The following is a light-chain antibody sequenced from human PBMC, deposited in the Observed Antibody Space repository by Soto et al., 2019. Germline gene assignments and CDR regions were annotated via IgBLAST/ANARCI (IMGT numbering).Light chain of an antibody. CDR1: SSDVGGYNY. V-gene: IGLV2-8*01. Sequence: QSALTQPPSASWSPGQSVAISCTGTSSDVGGYNYVSWYQQHPGKAPKLMIYEVNKRPSGVPDRFPGSKSGNTASLTVSGLQAEDEADYYCSSYAGSSNVFGTGTKVTVL. CDR2: EVN. CDR3: SSYAGSSNV. J-gene: IGLJ1*01.